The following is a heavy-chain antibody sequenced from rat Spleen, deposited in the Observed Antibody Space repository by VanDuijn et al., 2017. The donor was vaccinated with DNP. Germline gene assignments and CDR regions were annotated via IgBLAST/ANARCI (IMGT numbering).Heavy chain of an antibody. J-gene: IGHJ2*01. Sequence: EVQLVESGGGPVQPGRSLKLSCLASGFIFSNHWMTWIRQAPGKGLEWVATISYDGGSTYYRDSVKGRFTISRDNAKRTLYLQMDSLRSEDTATYYCSRHPTHSHFDYWGQGVMVTVSS. V-gene: IGHV5-31*01. CDR1: GFIFSNHW. CDR3: SRHPTHSHFDY. CDR2: ISYDGGST. D-gene: IGHD1-11*01.